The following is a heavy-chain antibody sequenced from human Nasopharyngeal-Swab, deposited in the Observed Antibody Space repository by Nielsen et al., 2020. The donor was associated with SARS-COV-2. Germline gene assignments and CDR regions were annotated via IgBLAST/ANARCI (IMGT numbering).Heavy chain of an antibody. J-gene: IGHJ6*02. D-gene: IGHD6-19*01. CDR2: ISGSGGST. CDR1: GFTFSSHA. CDR3: AKDDRRSQWLVDYYYGMDV. Sequence: GSLRLSCAASGFTFSSHAMSWVRPAPGKGLEWVSAISGSGGSTYYADSVKGRFTISRDNSKNTLYLQMNSLRAEDTAVYYCAKDDRRSQWLVDYYYGMDVWGQGTTVTVSS. V-gene: IGHV3-23*01.